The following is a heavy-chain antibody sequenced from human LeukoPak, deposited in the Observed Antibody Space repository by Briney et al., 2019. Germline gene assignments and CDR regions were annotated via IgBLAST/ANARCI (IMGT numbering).Heavy chain of an antibody. CDR3: ARDRGWGQLLLGRHYNWFDP. D-gene: IGHD2-15*01. J-gene: IGHJ5*02. CDR1: GGSISSSSYY. V-gene: IGHV4-39*07. Sequence: PSETLSLTCTVSGGSISSSSYYWGWIRQPPGKGLEWIGSIYYSGSTYYNPSLKSRVTISVDTSKNQFSLKLSSVTAADTAVYYCARDRGWGQLLLGRHYNWFDPWGQGTLVTVSS. CDR2: IYYSGST.